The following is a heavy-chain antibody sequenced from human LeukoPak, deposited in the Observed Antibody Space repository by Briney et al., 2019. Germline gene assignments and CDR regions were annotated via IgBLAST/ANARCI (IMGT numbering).Heavy chain of an antibody. V-gene: IGHV3-23*01. CDR3: SKNPLVSGTIYFDS. J-gene: IGHJ4*02. CDR1: GFTFSSHA. Sequence: GGSLRLSCAASGFTFSSHAMSWVRQAPGKGLEWVSSISGSGDNRNYTDSVKGRFTISRDNSKSTLYLEMNSLRAEDTAIYYCSKNPLVSGTIYFDSWGQGTLLTVSS. CDR2: ISGSGDNR. D-gene: IGHD6-19*01.